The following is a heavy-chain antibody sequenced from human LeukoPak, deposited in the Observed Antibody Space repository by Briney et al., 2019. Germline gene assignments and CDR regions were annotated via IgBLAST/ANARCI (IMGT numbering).Heavy chain of an antibody. D-gene: IGHD4-23*01. CDR3: ARGVTTVATPFWFDP. J-gene: IGHJ5*02. Sequence: SETLSLTCTVSGGSISSYYWSWIRQPPGKGLERIGYIYYSGSTNYNPSLKSRVTISVDTSKNQFSLKLSSVTAADTAVYYCARGVTTVATPFWFDPWGQGTLVTVSS. CDR1: GGSISSYY. V-gene: IGHV4-59*01. CDR2: IYYSGST.